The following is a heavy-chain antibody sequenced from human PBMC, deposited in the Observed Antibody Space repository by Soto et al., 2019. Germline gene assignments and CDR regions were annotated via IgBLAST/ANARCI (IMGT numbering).Heavy chain of an antibody. V-gene: IGHV1-69*02. Sequence: QVQLVQSGAEVKKPGSSVKVSCKASVGTFSSYTISWVRQAPGQGLEWMGRIIPILGIANYAQKFQGRVTITADKSTSTAYMELSSLRSEDTAVYYCARGLYSGYDYLDYWGQGTLVTVSS. CDR1: VGTFSSYT. CDR2: IIPILGIA. J-gene: IGHJ4*02. D-gene: IGHD5-12*01. CDR3: ARGLYSGYDYLDY.